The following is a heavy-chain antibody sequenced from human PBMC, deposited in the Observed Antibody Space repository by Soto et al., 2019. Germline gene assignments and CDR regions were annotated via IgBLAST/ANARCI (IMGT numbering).Heavy chain of an antibody. D-gene: IGHD5-18*01. J-gene: IGHJ6*02. CDR3: ARQWIQLWLYYYYYGMDV. Sequence: SLRLSCAASGFTFSSYAMHWVRQAPGKGLEWVAVISYDGSNKYYADSVKGRFTISRDNSKNTLYLQMNSLRAEDTAVYYCARQWIQLWLYYYYYGMDVWGQGTTVTVSS. CDR1: GFTFSSYA. CDR2: ISYDGSNK. V-gene: IGHV3-30-3*01.